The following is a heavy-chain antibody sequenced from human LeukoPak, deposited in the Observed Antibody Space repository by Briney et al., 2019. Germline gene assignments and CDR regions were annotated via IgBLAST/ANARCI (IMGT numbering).Heavy chain of an antibody. V-gene: IGHV1-69*05. CDR2: IIPIFGTA. CDR1: GGTFISYA. D-gene: IGHD4-17*01. CDR3: ARGRSYGDYPDYFDC. Sequence: SVKVSCKASGGTFISYAINWVRQAPGQGLEWMGRIIPIFGTANYAQKFQGRVTITTDESTSTAYMELSSLRSEDTAVYYCARGRSYGDYPDYFDCWGQGTLVTVSS. J-gene: IGHJ4*02.